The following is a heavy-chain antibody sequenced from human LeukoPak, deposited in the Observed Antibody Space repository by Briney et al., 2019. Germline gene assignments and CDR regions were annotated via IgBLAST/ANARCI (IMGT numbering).Heavy chain of an antibody. CDR1: GYTFTSYY. D-gene: IGHD3-3*01. V-gene: IGHV1-46*01. J-gene: IGHJ2*01. CDR3: ARSYDFWSGYHGSYWYFDL. Sequence: ASVKVSCKASGYTFTSYYMHWVRQAPGQGLEWMGIINPSGGSTSYAQKFQGRVTMTRDTSTSTVYMELSSLRSEDTAVYYCARSYDFWSGYHGSYWYFDLWGRGTLVTVSS. CDR2: INPSGGST.